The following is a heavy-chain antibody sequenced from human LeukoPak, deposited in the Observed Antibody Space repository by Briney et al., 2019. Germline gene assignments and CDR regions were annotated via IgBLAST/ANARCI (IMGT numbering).Heavy chain of an antibody. CDR1: GASISSYY. CDR2: IYYSGST. Sequence: SETLSLTCTVSGASISSYYWSWIRQPPGKGLEWIGYIYYSGSTNYNPSLKSRVTMSIDTSKSQFSLKLSSVTAADTAVYYCARSYSGWYYFDYWGQGTLVTVSS. J-gene: IGHJ4*02. D-gene: IGHD6-19*01. CDR3: ARSYSGWYYFDY. V-gene: IGHV4-59*12.